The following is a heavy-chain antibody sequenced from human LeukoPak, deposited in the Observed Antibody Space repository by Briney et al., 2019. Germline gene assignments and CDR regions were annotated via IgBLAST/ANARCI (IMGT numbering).Heavy chain of an antibody. J-gene: IGHJ4*02. D-gene: IGHD4-17*01. CDR2: ISAYNGNT. CDR3: ARDYGGNRVFDY. V-gene: IGHV1-18*01. CDR1: VYTFTSYG. Sequence: ASVKVSCKASVYTFTSYGISWVRQAPGQGLEWMGWISAYNGNTNYAQKLQGRVTMTTDTSTSTAYMELRSLRSDDTTVYYCARDYGGNRVFDYWGQGTLVTVSS.